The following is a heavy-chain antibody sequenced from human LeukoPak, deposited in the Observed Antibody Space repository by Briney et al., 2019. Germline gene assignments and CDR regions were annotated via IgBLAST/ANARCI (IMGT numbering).Heavy chain of an antibody. Sequence: SETLSLTCTVSGYSISSGYYWGWIRQPPGRGLGWIGSIYHSGRTFYNPSLKSRATIYVDTSKNQFSLKLSSVTAADTAVYYCARYKSSSWSSAHYFDYWGQGTLVTVSS. CDR3: ARYKSSSWSSAHYFDY. V-gene: IGHV4-38-2*02. CDR2: IYHSGRT. CDR1: GYSISSGYY. D-gene: IGHD6-13*01. J-gene: IGHJ4*02.